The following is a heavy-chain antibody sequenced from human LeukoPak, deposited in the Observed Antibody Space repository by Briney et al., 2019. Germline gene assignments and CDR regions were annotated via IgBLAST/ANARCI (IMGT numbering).Heavy chain of an antibody. J-gene: IGHJ6*03. Sequence: GASVKVSCKASGDTFSTYGITWVRQAPGQGLEWMGRINPNSGGTNYAQKFQGRVTMTRDTSISTAYMELSRLRSDDTAVYYCARSPVYYYYYMDVWGKGTTVTVSS. CDR2: INPNSGGT. CDR1: GDTFSTYG. CDR3: ARSPVYYYYYMDV. V-gene: IGHV1-2*06.